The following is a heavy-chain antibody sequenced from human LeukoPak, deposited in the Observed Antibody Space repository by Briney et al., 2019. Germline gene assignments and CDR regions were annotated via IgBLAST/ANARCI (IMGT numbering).Heavy chain of an antibody. CDR3: AKDIEYQLLFAFDI. D-gene: IGHD2-2*01. CDR2: ISWNSGSI. J-gene: IGHJ3*02. Sequence: GRSLRLSCAASGFTFDDYAMHWVRQAPGKGLEWVSGISWNSGSIGYADSVKGRFTISRDNAKNSLYLQMNSLRAEDMALYYCAKDIEYQLLFAFDIWGQETMVTVSS. V-gene: IGHV3-9*03. CDR1: GFTFDDYA.